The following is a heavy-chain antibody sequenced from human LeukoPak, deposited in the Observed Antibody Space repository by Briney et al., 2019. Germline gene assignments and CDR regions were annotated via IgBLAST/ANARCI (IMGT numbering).Heavy chain of an antibody. CDR1: GYTLTELS. CDR3: ATPRLYSGSYFAFDI. D-gene: IGHD1-26*01. CDR2: FDPEDGET. J-gene: IGHJ3*02. V-gene: IGHV1-24*01. Sequence: ASVKVSCKVSGYTLTELSMHWVRQAPGKGLESMGGFDPEDGETIYAQKFQGRVTMTEDTSTDTAYMELSSLRSEDTAVYYCATPRLYSGSYFAFDIWGQGTMVTVSS.